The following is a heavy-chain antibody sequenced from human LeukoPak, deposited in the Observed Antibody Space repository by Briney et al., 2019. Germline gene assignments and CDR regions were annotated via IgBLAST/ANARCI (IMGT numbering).Heavy chain of an antibody. V-gene: IGHV1-2*02. CDR3: ARRTKRGHWFDP. Sequence: GASVKVSCKASGYTFTGYYMHWVRQAPGQGLEWMGWINPNSGGTNYAQRFQGRVTMTRDTSISTAYMELSRLRSDDTAVYYCARRTKRGHWFDPWGQGTLVTVSS. D-gene: IGHD3-16*01. CDR2: INPNSGGT. CDR1: GYTFTGYY. J-gene: IGHJ5*02.